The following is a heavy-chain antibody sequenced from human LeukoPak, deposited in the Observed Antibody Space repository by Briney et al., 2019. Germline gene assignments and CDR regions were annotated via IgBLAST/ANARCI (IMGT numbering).Heavy chain of an antibody. CDR2: IIPIFGTA. J-gene: IGHJ4*02. CDR3: ARVFRGFDY. CDR1: GGTFSSYA. V-gene: IGHV1-69*05. D-gene: IGHD3-9*01. Sequence: ASVKVSCKASGGTFSSYAISWVRQAPGQGLEWMGGIIPIFGTANYAQKFQGRVTMTRDMSTSTVYMELSSLRSEDTAVYYCARVFRGFDYWGQGTLVTVSS.